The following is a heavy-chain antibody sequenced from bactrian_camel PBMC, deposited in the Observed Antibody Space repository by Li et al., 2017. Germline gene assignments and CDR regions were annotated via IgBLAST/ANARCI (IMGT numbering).Heavy chain of an antibody. CDR2: TATSGIDI. V-gene: IGHV3S1*01. CDR3: AAGFVYGDVWFREDDYNH. CDR1: GYTWSTFC. D-gene: IGHD6*01. Sequence: HVQLVESGGGSVQAGGSLRLSCAASGYTWSTFCMGWFRQAPGKEREGIAFTATSGIDIYYADSVKGRFTISLDNAKNTLFLQMNSLQPEDTAMYYCAAGFVYGDVWFREDDYNHWGQGTQVTVS. J-gene: IGHJ4*01.